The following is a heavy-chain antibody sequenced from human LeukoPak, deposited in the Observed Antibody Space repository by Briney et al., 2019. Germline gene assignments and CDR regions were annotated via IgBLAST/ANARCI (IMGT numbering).Heavy chain of an antibody. CDR3: ARGNYYNSSGYPDDAFDI. D-gene: IGHD3-22*01. V-gene: IGHV4-59*12. CDR2: MYYDGST. CDR1: GASISSLY. J-gene: IGHJ3*02. Sequence: PSETLSLTCAVSGASISSLYWNWIRQPPGKGLEYIGYMYYDGSTNYNPSLKSRVTISKDTSKNQFSLKLSSVTAADTAVYYCARGNYYNSSGYPDDAFDIWGQGTMVTVSS.